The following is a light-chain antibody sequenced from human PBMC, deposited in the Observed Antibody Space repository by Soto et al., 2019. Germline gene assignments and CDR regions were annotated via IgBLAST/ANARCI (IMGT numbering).Light chain of an antibody. CDR2: DAS. V-gene: IGKV3-11*01. J-gene: IGKJ2*01. CDR1: QSVRSY. CDR3: QQRSNWQRVAYT. Sequence: EIVLTQSPATLSLSPGERATLSCRASQSVRSYLAWYQQKPGQAPRLLIYDASNRATGIPARFSGSGSGTDFTLTIRSLEPEDFAVYYCQQRSNWQRVAYTFGQGTKLEIK.